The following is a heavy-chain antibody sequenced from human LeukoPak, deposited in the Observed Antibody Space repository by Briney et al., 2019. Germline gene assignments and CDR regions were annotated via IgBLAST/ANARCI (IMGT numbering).Heavy chain of an antibody. V-gene: IGHV3-74*01. CDR1: GFTFSSYW. CDR3: ARVPYGEDHYYYYMDV. CDR2: INSDGSST. Sequence: QPGGFLRLSCAASGFTFSSYWMHWFRQAPGKGLVWVSRINSDGSSTSYADSVKGRFTISRDNAKNTLYLQMNRLRAEDTAVYYCARVPYGEDHYYYYMDVWGKGTTVTVSS. J-gene: IGHJ6*03. D-gene: IGHD4-17*01.